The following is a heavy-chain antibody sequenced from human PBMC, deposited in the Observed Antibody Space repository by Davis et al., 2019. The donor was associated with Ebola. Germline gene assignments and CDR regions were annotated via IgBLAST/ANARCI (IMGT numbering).Heavy chain of an antibody. CDR2: IYPGDSDN. CDR3: ARHSYSRGYSYGLAYYYYGMDV. V-gene: IGHV5-51*01. Sequence: GESLKISCKGSGYSFTSYWIGWVRQMPGKGLEWMGIIYPGDSDNRYSPSFQGQVTISADKSISTAYLPWSSLKASDTAMYYCARHSYSRGYSYGLAYYYYGMDVWGQGTTVTVSS. D-gene: IGHD5-18*01. J-gene: IGHJ6*02. CDR1: GYSFTSYW.